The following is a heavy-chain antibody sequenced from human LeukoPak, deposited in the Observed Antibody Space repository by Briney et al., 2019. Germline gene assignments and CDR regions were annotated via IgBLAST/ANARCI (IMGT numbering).Heavy chain of an antibody. CDR1: GFTFSSYA. CDR3: ARGLRFHVGSGNWFDL. Sequence: GGSLRLSCAASGFTFSSYAMSWVRQAPGKGLEWVSGFSGGDGSTSYADSVKGRFTISRDNSKNTLYLQMNSLRAEDTAVYYCARGLRFHVGSGNWFDLWGQGTLVTVSS. J-gene: IGHJ5*02. CDR2: FSGGDGST. D-gene: IGHD3-10*01. V-gene: IGHV3-23*01.